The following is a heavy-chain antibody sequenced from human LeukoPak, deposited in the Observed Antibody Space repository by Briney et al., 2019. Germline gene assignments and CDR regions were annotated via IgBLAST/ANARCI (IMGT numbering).Heavy chain of an antibody. J-gene: IGHJ4*02. CDR2: IYYSGST. Sequence: KPSETLSLTCTVSGGSISSGGYYWSWIRQHPGTGLEWIGYIYYSGSTYYNPSLKSRVTISVDTSKNQFSLKLSSVTAADTAVYYCARGSSIAARLWFDYWGQGTLVTVSS. V-gene: IGHV4-31*03. CDR1: GGSISSGGYY. D-gene: IGHD6-6*01. CDR3: ARGSSIAARLWFDY.